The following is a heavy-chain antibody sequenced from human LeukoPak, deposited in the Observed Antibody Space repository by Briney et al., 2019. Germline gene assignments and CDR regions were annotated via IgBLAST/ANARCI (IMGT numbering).Heavy chain of an antibody. CDR1: GYTLSELS. D-gene: IGHD6-19*01. J-gene: IGHJ4*02. Sequence: ASVKVSCKVSGYTLSELSMHWVRQAPGKGLEWMGGFDPEDGETIYAQKFQGRVTMTEDTSTDTAYMELSSLRSEDTAVYYCATSFSAVAGTGEFDYWGQGTLVTVSS. CDR2: FDPEDGET. CDR3: ATSFSAVAGTGEFDY. V-gene: IGHV1-24*01.